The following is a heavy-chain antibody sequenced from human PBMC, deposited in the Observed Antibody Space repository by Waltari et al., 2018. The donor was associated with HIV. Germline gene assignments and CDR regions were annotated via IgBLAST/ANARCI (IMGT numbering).Heavy chain of an antibody. J-gene: IGHJ4*02. D-gene: IGHD4-17*01. CDR1: GYTFTSYD. V-gene: IGHV1-8*01. CDR3: ARGPLTTPRGYFDS. CDR2: MNPNSGNK. Sequence: QVQLVQSGAEVKKPGASVKVSCKASGYTFTSYDINWVRQATGQGPEWMGWMNPNSGNKGYAQRFQGIVTMTRNTSISTAYMELSSLRSEDTAVYYCARGPLTTPRGYFDSWGQGTLVTVSS.